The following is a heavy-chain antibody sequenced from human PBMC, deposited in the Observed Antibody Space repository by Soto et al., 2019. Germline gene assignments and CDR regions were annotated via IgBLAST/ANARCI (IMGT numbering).Heavy chain of an antibody. CDR1: GVTFSNYA. J-gene: IGHJ4*02. Sequence: GGSXRLSCAVSGVTFSNYAMSWVRRAPGKGLEWVSVISGGGDITYYADSVKGRFTISRDNSKNTLYLQMNSLGADDTAVYYCAKDPMLRGVVPSHLDYWGQGTLVTVSS. CDR3: AKDPMLRGVVPSHLDY. CDR2: ISGGGDIT. D-gene: IGHD3-10*01. V-gene: IGHV3-23*01.